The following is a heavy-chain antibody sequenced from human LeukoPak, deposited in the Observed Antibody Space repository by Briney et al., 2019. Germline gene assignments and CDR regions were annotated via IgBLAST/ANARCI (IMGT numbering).Heavy chain of an antibody. D-gene: IGHD3-10*01. CDR2: ISGSGGST. V-gene: IGHV3-23*01. J-gene: IGHJ6*02. CDR1: GFTFGSYA. Sequence: GGSLRLSCAASGFTFGSYAMSWVRQAPGKGLEWVSAISGSGGSTYYADSVKGRFTISRDNSKNTLYLQMNSLRAEDTAAYYCAKSMVRGVMGYYCGMDVWGQGTTVTVSS. CDR3: AKSMVRGVMGYYCGMDV.